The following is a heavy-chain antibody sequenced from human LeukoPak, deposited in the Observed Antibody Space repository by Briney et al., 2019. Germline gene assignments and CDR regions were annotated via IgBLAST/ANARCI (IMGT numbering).Heavy chain of an antibody. J-gene: IGHJ4*02. CDR2: INPNNDDT. CDR3: ARVPGGLSYFFDR. V-gene: IGHV1-2*04. CDR1: GYTFTDYY. Sequence: ASVKVSCKASGYTFTDYYTHWPRQAPGQGLEWMGWINPNNDDTKYAQKFQGWVTMTKDTSINTAYMELRRLTSDDTAVYFCARVPGGLSYFFDRWGQGTLVTVSS. D-gene: IGHD5-12*01.